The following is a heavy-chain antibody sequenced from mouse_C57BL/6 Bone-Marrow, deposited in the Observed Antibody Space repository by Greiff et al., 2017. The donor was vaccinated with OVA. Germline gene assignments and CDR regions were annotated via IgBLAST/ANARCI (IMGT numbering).Heavy chain of an antibody. Sequence: VKLMESGAELARPGASVKLSCKASGYTFTSYGISWVKQRTGQGLEWIGEIYPRSGNTYYNEKFKGKATLTADKSSSTAYMELRSLTSEDSAVYFCARLLCPVDFDVWGTGTTVTVSS. CDR1: GYTFTSYG. CDR2: IYPRSGNT. J-gene: IGHJ1*03. CDR3: ARLLCPVDFDV. V-gene: IGHV1-81*01. D-gene: IGHD2-1*01.